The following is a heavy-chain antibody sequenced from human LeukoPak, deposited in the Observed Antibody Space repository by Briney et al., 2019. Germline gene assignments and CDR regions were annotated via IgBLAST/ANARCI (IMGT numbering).Heavy chain of an antibody. V-gene: IGHV1-2*02. J-gene: IGHJ5*02. CDR3: ARGEQWLVTGWFDP. CDR2: INPNSGGT. D-gene: IGHD6-19*01. CDR1: GYTFTGYY. Sequence: ASVKVSCKASGYTFTGYYMHWVRQAPGQGLEWMGWINPNSGGTNYAQKFQGRVTMTRDTSISTAYMELSRLRSDDTAVYYCARGEQWLVTGWFDPWGQGTLVTVSS.